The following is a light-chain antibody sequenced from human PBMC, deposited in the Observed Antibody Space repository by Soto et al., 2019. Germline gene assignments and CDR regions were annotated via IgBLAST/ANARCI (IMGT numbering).Light chain of an antibody. V-gene: IGKV1D-12*01. J-gene: IGKJ4*01. Sequence: DIQMTQSPSSVSASIGDTVTITCRASQDISTLLAWYQQKPGKAPKLLIYGASTLESGVPSRFSGRGSGTDFTLIISSLQPEDFATYFCQQADSSPLTVGGGTKVDIK. CDR3: QQADSSPLT. CDR2: GAS. CDR1: QDISTL.